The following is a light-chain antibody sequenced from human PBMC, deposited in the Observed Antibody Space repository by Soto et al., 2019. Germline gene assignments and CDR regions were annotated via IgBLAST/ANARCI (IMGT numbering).Light chain of an antibody. CDR3: QQTGT. Sequence: DIQMTQSPSSLSASVGDRVTITCQASQDISNYLNWYQQKPGKAPKLLIYDASNLETGVPSRFSGSGSGTDFTFTISSLQPEDIATSYCQQTGTFGGGTKVEIK. J-gene: IGKJ4*01. V-gene: IGKV1-33*01. CDR1: QDISNY. CDR2: DAS.